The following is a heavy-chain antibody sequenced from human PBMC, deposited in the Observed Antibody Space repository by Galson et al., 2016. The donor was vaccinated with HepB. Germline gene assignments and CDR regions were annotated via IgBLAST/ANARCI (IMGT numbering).Heavy chain of an antibody. D-gene: IGHD5-24*01. Sequence: ETLSLTCSVSNGSIRSYYWSWIRQSPGKGLEWLAYIYYSGTARYDPSFQIRVSMSVDTSNNEFSVKVTSVTAADTAVYYCARQGRDFYNFRFDYWGQGILVTVSS. V-gene: IGHV4-59*08. CDR1: NGSIRSYY. CDR3: ARQGRDFYNFRFDY. CDR2: IYYSGTA. J-gene: IGHJ4*02.